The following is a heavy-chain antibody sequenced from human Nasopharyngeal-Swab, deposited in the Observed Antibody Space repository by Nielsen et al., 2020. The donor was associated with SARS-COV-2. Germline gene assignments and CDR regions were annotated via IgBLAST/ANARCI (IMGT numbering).Heavy chain of an antibody. CDR3: ASLYYDFWRGTIDY. V-gene: IGHV3-74*01. CDR2: INSDWSST. CDR1: GFTFLSYW. J-gene: IGHJ4*02. Sequence: GESLKISRAASGFTFLSYWIHWVRQAPGKGLVWVSRINSDWSSTSYADSVKGRFTISRDNARNTLYLQMNSLRAEDTAVYYCASLYYDFWRGTIDYWGQGTLVTVSS. D-gene: IGHD3-3*01.